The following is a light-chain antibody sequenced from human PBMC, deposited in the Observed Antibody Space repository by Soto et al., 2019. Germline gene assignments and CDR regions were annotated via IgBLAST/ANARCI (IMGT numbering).Light chain of an antibody. Sequence: DIQMTQSPSSQSASVGDRVTITCRASQSINSYLNWYQQKPGKAPKLLFYAASSLQSGVPSRFSGSGSEAEFTLTITSLQPDDFATYYCQQSFSTPRTFGQGTRVEI. CDR3: QQSFSTPRT. V-gene: IGKV1-39*01. J-gene: IGKJ1*01. CDR2: AAS. CDR1: QSINSY.